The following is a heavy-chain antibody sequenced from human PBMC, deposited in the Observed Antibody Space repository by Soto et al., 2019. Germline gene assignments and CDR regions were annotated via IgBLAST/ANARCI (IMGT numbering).Heavy chain of an antibody. CDR1: GGSISSSSYY. CDR3: ARHIYDYGGEFDY. CDR2: IYYSGST. Sequence: QLQLQESGPGLVKPSETLSLTCTVSGGSISSSSYYWGWIRQPPGKGLEWIGSIYYSGSTYYNPSLKSRVTISVDTSKNQFSLKLSSVTAADTAVYYCARHIYDYGGEFDYWGQGTLVTVSS. J-gene: IGHJ4*02. V-gene: IGHV4-39*01. D-gene: IGHD4-17*01.